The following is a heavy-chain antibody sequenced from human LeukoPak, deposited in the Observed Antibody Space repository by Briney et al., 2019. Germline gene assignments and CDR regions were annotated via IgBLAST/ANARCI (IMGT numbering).Heavy chain of an antibody. CDR1: GYTLTELS. CDR3: ARGPDSSGYNSEYSFEY. V-gene: IGHV1-24*01. CDR2: FDPEDGET. Sequence: GASVKVSCKVSGYTLTELSMHWVRQAPGKGLEWMGGFDPEDGETIYAQKFQGRVTMTEDTSTDTAYMELSSLRSEDTAVYYCARGPDSSGYNSEYSFEYWGQGTLVTVSS. J-gene: IGHJ4*02. D-gene: IGHD3-22*01.